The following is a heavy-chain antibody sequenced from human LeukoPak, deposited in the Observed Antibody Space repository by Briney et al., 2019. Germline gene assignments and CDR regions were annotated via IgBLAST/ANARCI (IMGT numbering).Heavy chain of an antibody. CDR3: ARDRYGSRDY. Sequence: ASVKVSCKASGYTFTNYAINWVRQAPGEGLEWMGWINTNTGNPTYAQGFTGRFVLSLDTSVSTAYLEISSLKAEDTAVYYCARDRYGSRDYWGQGTLVTVSS. CDR1: GYTFTNYA. D-gene: IGHD1-26*01. V-gene: IGHV7-4-1*02. CDR2: INTNTGNP. J-gene: IGHJ4*02.